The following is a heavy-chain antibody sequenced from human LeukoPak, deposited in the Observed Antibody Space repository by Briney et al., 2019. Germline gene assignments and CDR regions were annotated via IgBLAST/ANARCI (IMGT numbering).Heavy chain of an antibody. CDR1: GGSLSSSSYY. D-gene: IGHD1-7*01. CDR2: IYYSGST. J-gene: IGHJ4*02. CDR3: ARHHRSRNYFGY. V-gene: IGHV4-39*01. Sequence: SSENLSLTCTVSGGSLSSSSYYCGWIRQPPGKGLEWIGSIYYSGSTYYNPSLKSRVTISVDTSKNQFSLKLSSVTAADTAVYYCARHHRSRNYFGYWGQGTLVTVSS.